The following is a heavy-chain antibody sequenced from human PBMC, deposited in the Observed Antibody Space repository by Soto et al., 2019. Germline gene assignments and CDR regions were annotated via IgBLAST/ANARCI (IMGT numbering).Heavy chain of an antibody. CDR1: GFTFSGYA. D-gene: IGHD2-15*01. J-gene: IGHJ4*02. Sequence: EVQLLESGGGLVQPGGSLRLSCAASGFTFSGYAMSWVRQAPGKGLEWVSAISGSGGSTYYADSVKGRFTISRDNSKNTLYLQMNSLRAEDTAVYYCAKAQWVYCSGGSCYSWGQGTLVTVSS. CDR2: ISGSGGST. CDR3: AKAQWVYCSGGSCYS. V-gene: IGHV3-23*01.